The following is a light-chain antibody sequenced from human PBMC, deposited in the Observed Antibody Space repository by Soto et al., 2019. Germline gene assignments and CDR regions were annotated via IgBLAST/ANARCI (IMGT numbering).Light chain of an antibody. CDR3: CSYAGSYTYV. J-gene: IGLJ1*01. V-gene: IGLV2-11*01. CDR2: DVN. Sequence: SALTQPRSVSGSPGQSVTISCTGTRSDVGGYDFVSWYQQHPGKAPELMIYDVNKRPSGVPDRFSGSKSGNTASLTISGLQADDETDYYCCSYAGSYTYVFGTGTKLTVL. CDR1: RSDVGGYDF.